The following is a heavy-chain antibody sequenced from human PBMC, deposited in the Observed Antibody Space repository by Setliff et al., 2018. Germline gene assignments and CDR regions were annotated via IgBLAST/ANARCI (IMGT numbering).Heavy chain of an antibody. CDR3: ARGSRGFDY. V-gene: IGHV1-3*04. CDR1: GYTFSANA. J-gene: IGHJ4*02. Sequence: GASVKVSCKASGYTFSANAIHWVRQAPGQRLEWMGFIYTDNGNTKYSKNSQDRVAITRDTSASTAYMELSSLTSEDTAVYFCARGSRGFDYWGQGALVTVSS. CDR2: IYTDNGNT.